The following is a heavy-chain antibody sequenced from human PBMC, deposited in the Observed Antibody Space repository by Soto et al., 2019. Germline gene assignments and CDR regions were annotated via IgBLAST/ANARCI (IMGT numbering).Heavy chain of an antibody. J-gene: IGHJ4*02. CDR2: IKSENEGGTT. Sequence: EVQLVESGGGLVKPGGSLRLSCAASGFTFSNAWMNWVRQAPGKGLEWVGRIKSENEGGTTDYAAPGKGRFTISRDDSKNTLYLQMNSLKTEDTAVYYCVGYGDYEAFDYWGQGTLVTVSS. CDR1: GFTFSNAW. V-gene: IGHV3-15*07. CDR3: VGYGDYEAFDY. D-gene: IGHD4-17*01.